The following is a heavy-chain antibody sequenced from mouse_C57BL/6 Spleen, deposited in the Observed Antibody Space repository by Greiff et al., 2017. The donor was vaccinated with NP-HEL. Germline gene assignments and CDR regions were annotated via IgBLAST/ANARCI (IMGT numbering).Heavy chain of an antibody. CDR1: GFTFSSYA. CDR3: ARDGMVPRDY. CDR2: ISDGGSYT. V-gene: IGHV5-4*01. J-gene: IGHJ2*01. D-gene: IGHD2-3*01. Sequence: DVMLVESGGGLVKPGGSLKLSCAASGFTFSSYAMSWVRQTPEKRLEWVATISDGGSYTYYPDNVKGRFTISRDNAKNNLYLQMSHLKSEDTAMYYCARDGMVPRDYWGQGTTLTVSS.